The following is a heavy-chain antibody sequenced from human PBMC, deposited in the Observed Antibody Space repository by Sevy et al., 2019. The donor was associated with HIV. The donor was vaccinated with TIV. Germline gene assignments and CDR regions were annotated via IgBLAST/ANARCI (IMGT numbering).Heavy chain of an antibody. J-gene: IGHJ4*02. CDR1: GFTFSSFN. D-gene: IGHD1-26*01. Sequence: GGSLRLSCAASGFTFSSFNMNWVRQAPGKGVEWVSSISGLSNYIYYAGSLKGRFIISRDNAKNTLYLQMNSLRADDTAVYYCARGPPDGSYDYFDYWGQGTLVTVSS. V-gene: IGHV3-21*06. CDR3: ARGPPDGSYDYFDY. CDR2: ISGLSNYI.